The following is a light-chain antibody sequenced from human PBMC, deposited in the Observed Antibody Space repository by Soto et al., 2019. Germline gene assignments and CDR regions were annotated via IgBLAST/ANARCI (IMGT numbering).Light chain of an antibody. CDR1: QSIHTS. Sequence: VLTQSPATLFLSPGGRATLSCRASQSIHTSLAWYQQKSGKPPRLVIYDSTLRANGVPDRFGGSRSGTEFTLTINSLEPEDFAVYYCQQRNVWPPITFGQGTRLEIK. V-gene: IGKV3-11*01. J-gene: IGKJ5*01. CDR3: QQRNVWPPIT. CDR2: DST.